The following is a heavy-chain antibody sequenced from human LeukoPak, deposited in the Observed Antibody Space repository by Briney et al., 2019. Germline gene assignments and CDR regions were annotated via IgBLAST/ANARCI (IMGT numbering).Heavy chain of an antibody. CDR2: TQYTGNT. V-gene: IGHV4-59*01. CDR3: AREVRGMDV. D-gene: IGHD2-21*01. CDR1: GASMSDFY. J-gene: IGHJ6*02. Sequence: SETLSLTRSVSGASMSDFYWNWIRQPPGKGLEWIGFTQYTGNTNYNPSLKSRVTISVDLSKSQFSLKLTSVTAADTAVYYCAREVRGMDVWGQGTTVTVSS.